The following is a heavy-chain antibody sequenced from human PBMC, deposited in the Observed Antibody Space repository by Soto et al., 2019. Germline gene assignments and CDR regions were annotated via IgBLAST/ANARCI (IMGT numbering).Heavy chain of an antibody. J-gene: IGHJ4*02. V-gene: IGHV3-21*01. D-gene: IGHD3-16*02. CDR3: ARALGGVIATGF. CDR1: GFTFSSYS. Sequence: GALRLSCAASGFTFSSYSMYWVRQAPGKGLEWVSSISISSSYIYYADSVKGRFAISRDNAKNSLYLQMNSLRAEDTAVYYCARALGGVIATGFWGQGTLVTVSS. CDR2: ISISSSYI.